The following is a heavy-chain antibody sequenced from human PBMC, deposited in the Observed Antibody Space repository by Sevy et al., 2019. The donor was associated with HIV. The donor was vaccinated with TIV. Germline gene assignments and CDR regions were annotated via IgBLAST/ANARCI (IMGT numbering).Heavy chain of an antibody. Sequence: GGSLRLSCAASGFTFDDYAMHWVRQAPGKGLEWVSGISWNSGSIGYADSVKGRFTISRDNAKNSLYLQMNSLRAEDTALYYCAKDYTDGGTRWLGPYYFDYWGQGTLVTVSS. CDR2: ISWNSGSI. V-gene: IGHV3-9*01. D-gene: IGHD3-9*01. J-gene: IGHJ4*02. CDR1: GFTFDDYA. CDR3: AKDYTDGGTRWLGPYYFDY.